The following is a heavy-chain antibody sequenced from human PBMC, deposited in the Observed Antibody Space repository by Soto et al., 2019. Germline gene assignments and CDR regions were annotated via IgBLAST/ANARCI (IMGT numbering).Heavy chain of an antibody. CDR3: ARERSSGWYLVRYFDY. J-gene: IGHJ4*02. CDR2: IYYSGST. Sequence: SETLSLTCTVSGGSISSYYWSWIRQPPGKGLEWIGYIYYSGSTNYNPSLKSRVTISVDTSKNQFSLKLSSVTAADTAVYYCARERSSGWYLVRYFDYWGQGTLVTVSS. CDR1: GGSISSYY. V-gene: IGHV4-59*01. D-gene: IGHD6-19*01.